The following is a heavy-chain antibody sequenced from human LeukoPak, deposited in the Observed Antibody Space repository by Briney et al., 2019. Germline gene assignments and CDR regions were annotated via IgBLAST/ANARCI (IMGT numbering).Heavy chain of an antibody. D-gene: IGHD3-10*01. CDR2: IKPDGNDK. CDR1: GFTFSIHW. Sequence: GGSLRLSCAASGFTFSIHWMTWVRQAPGKGLEWVATIKPDGNDKYFVDSVKGRFTVSRDNAKTSLYLQMNSLRAEDTAIYYCARGGSRQLGYWGQGTLVIVSS. J-gene: IGHJ4*02. V-gene: IGHV3-7*03. CDR3: ARGGSRQLGY.